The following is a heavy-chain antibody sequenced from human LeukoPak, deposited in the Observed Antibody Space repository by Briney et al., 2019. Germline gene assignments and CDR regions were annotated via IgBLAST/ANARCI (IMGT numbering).Heavy chain of an antibody. CDR1: GFTFYSYS. D-gene: IGHD6-13*01. J-gene: IGHJ4*02. CDR2: TSGSGGST. CDR3: AKQIAAAEM. V-gene: IGHV3-23*01. Sequence: GGSLRLSCAASGFTFYSYSMAWVRQTPGKGLEWVSSTSGSGGSTYYADSVKGRFTISRDNSKNTLYLQMNSLRAEDTAVYYCAKQIAAAEMWGQGTLVTVSS.